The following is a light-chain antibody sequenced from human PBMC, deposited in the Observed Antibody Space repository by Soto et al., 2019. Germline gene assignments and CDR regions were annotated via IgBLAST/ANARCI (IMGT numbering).Light chain of an antibody. CDR3: SSYTSSSTLV. CDR1: SSDVGGYIY. J-gene: IGLJ1*01. CDR2: EVS. Sequence: QSVPTQPASVSGSPGQSITISCTGTSSDVGGYIYVSWYQQHPGKAPKLMIYEVSNRPSGVSSRFSGSKSGNTASLTISGLQAEDEADYYCSSYTSSSTLVFGTGTKVTVL. V-gene: IGLV2-14*01.